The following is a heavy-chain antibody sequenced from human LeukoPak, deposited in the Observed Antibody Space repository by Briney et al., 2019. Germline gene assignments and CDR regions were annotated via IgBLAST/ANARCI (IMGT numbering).Heavy chain of an antibody. V-gene: IGHV4-30-2*01. CDR2: IYHSGST. J-gene: IGHJ5*02. D-gene: IGHD6-19*01. Sequence: PSETLSLTCAVSGGSISSGGYSWSWIRQPPGKGLEWIGYIYHSGSTYYNPSLKSRVTISVDRSKNQFSLKLSSVTAADTAVYYCARHAVADTNPLSINGVNWFDPWGQGTLVTVSS. CDR3: ARHAVADTNPLSINGVNWFDP. CDR1: GGSISSGGYS.